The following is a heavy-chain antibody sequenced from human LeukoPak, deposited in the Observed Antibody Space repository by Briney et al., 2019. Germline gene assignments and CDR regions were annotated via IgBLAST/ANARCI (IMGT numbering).Heavy chain of an antibody. V-gene: IGHV3-23*01. CDR3: AKDTYTHSGTYYLYYFDY. CDR2: ISGSGGST. D-gene: IGHD1-26*01. CDR1: GFTFSSYA. J-gene: IGHJ4*02. Sequence: QPGGSLRLPCAASGFTFSSYAMTWVRQAPGKGLEWVSGISGSGGSTHYADSVKGRFTISRDNSKNTLYLQMNSLRAEDTAVYYCAKDTYTHSGTYYLYYFDYWGQGTLVTVSS.